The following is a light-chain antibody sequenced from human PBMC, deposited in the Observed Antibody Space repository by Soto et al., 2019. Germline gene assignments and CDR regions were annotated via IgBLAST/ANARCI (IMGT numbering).Light chain of an antibody. V-gene: IGKV1-33*01. CDR2: DAS. J-gene: IGKJ4*01. Sequence: DIQMTQSPSSLSASVGDRVTITCQASQNINNYLNWYQQKPGRAPKLLIYDASNLESGVPERFSGSGSGTDFTLTISSLEAEDVAFYWCQQYFDVPFTFGGGTKVDIK. CDR1: QNINNY. CDR3: QQYFDVPFT.